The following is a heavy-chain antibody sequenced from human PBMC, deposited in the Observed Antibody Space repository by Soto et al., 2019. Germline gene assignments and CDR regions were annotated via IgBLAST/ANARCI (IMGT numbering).Heavy chain of an antibody. Sequence: GGSLRLSCAASGFTFSSYAMHWVRQAPGKGLEWVAVISYDGSNKYYADSVKGRFTISRDNSKNTLYLQMNSLRAEDTAVYYCARDESYRLYCSGGSCYSGTGDYWGQGTLVTVSS. J-gene: IGHJ4*02. CDR2: ISYDGSNK. CDR1: GFTFSSYA. CDR3: ARDESYRLYCSGGSCYSGTGDY. V-gene: IGHV3-30-3*01. D-gene: IGHD2-15*01.